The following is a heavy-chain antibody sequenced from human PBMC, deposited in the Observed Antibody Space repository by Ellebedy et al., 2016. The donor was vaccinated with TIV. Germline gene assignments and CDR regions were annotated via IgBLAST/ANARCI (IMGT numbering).Heavy chain of an antibody. V-gene: IGHV4-39*01. Sequence: SETLSLTXTVSAGSVTSSGYYWDWIRQPQGTGLEWIGGLYYSGTTYFNPSLKSRVSVSVDTSNNQFSLRLTSVTDSDTAVYYCARRSWRGGYPSYYYFMDVWGNGTTVTVSS. J-gene: IGHJ6*03. D-gene: IGHD1-26*01. CDR1: AGSVTSSGYY. CDR2: LYYSGTT. CDR3: ARRSWRGGYPSYYYFMDV.